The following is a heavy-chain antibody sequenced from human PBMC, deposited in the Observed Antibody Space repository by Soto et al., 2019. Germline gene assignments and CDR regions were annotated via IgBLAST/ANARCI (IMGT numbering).Heavy chain of an antibody. V-gene: IGHV4-31*03. D-gene: IGHD6-13*01. CDR3: ARDRTSIAAAGYGMDV. Sequence: SATLSLTCTVSGGSISSGGYYWSWIRQHPGKGLEWIGYIYYSGSTYYNPSLKSRVTISVDTSKNQFSLKLSSVTAADTAVYYCARDRTSIAAAGYGMDVWGQGTTVTVSS. CDR2: IYYSGST. CDR1: GGSISSGGYY. J-gene: IGHJ6*02.